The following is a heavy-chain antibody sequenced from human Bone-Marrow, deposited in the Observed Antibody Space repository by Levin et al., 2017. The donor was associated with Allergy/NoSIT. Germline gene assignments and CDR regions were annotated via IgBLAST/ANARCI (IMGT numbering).Heavy chain of an antibody. J-gene: IGHJ4*02. V-gene: IGHV3-74*01. CDR1: GFTFSSYR. Sequence: GGSLRLSCAASGFTFSSYRMNWVRQAPGKGLVWVSCINSDGSSINYADSVKGRFTISRDNAKNTLYLQMNSLRVEDTAVYYCAKGGAVHFDYWGQGTLVPVSS. CDR3: AKGGAVHFDY. CDR2: INSDGSSI. D-gene: IGHD1-26*01.